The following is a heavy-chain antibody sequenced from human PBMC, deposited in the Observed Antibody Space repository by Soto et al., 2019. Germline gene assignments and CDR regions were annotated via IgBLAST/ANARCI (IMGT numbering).Heavy chain of an antibody. Sequence: PRSTLRHLCSIAGFTFSSYGMHSGRQAPGKGLEWVAVISYDGSNKYYADSVKGRFTISRDNSKNTLYLQMNSLRAEDTAVYYGVRERLSRKNWFDPWGQGT. CDR1: GFTFSSYG. V-gene: IGHV3-30*03. CDR2: ISYDGSNK. J-gene: IGHJ5*02. CDR3: VRERLSRKNWFDP. D-gene: IGHD1-1*01.